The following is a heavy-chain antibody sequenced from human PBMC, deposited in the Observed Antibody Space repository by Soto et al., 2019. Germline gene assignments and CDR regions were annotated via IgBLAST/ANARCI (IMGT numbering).Heavy chain of an antibody. CDR3: AKDKREMATLDAFDI. CDR1: GFTFSSYG. J-gene: IGHJ3*02. D-gene: IGHD5-12*01. V-gene: IGHV3-30*18. CDR2: ISYDGSNK. Sequence: QPGGSLRLSCAASGFTFSSYGMHWVRQAPGKGLEWVAVISYDGSNKYYADSVKGRLTISRDNSKNTLYLQMNSLRAEDTAVYYCAKDKREMATLDAFDIWGQGTMVTVSS.